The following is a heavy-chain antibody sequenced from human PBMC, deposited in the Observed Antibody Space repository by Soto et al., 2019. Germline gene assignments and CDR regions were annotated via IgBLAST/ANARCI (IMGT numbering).Heavy chain of an antibody. J-gene: IGHJ6*02. D-gene: IGHD2-15*01. CDR2: IWYDGSNK. CDR1: GFTFSSYG. CDR3: ARDRSSGGTYYYYGMDV. V-gene: IGHV3-33*01. Sequence: PGGSLRLSCAASGFTFSSYGMHWVRQAPGKGLEWVAVIWYDGSNKYYADSVKGRFTISRDNSKNTLYLQMNSLRAEDTAVYYCARDRSSGGTYYYYGMDVWGQGTTVTVSS.